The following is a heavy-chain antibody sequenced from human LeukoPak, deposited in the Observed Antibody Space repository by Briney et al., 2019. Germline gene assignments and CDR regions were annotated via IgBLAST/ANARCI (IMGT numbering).Heavy chain of an antibody. J-gene: IGHJ3*01. CDR1: GGTFTHYV. D-gene: IGHD3-10*01. V-gene: IGHV1-69*06. Sequence: ASVKVSCKASGGTFTHYVISWVRQAPGQGLEWMGGIAPISGTPMYAQRFQGRVTITADTSTYTAYLEMSSLTSEDTAVYYCAREGEYYSESGNLVDASDVWGQGTMVTVSA. CDR3: AREGEYYSESGNLVDASDV. CDR2: IAPISGTP.